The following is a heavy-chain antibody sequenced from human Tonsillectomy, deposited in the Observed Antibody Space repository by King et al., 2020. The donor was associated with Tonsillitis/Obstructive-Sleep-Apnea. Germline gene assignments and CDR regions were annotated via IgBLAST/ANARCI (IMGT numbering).Heavy chain of an antibody. Sequence: VQLVESGGGVVQPGRSLRLSCAASGFTFSNYPMHWVRQAPGKGLEWVAIISSDGNDKYYADSVKGRFTISRDNSKNTLFLQMDSLRADDTVVYYCARDYGYSGYDLGFDYWGQGTLVTVSS. V-gene: IGHV3-30*04. CDR2: ISSDGNDK. D-gene: IGHD5-12*01. CDR1: GFTFSNYP. CDR3: ARDYGYSGYDLGFDY. J-gene: IGHJ4*02.